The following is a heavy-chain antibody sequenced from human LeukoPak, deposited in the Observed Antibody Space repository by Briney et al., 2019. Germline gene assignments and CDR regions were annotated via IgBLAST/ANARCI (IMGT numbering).Heavy chain of an antibody. CDR2: ISAYNGNT. CDR3: ARDQGSGSPYYYYYYGMDV. D-gene: IGHD3-10*01. V-gene: IGHV1-18*01. J-gene: IGHJ6*02. Sequence: ASVKVSCKASGYTFTSYGISWVRQAPGQGLEWMGWISAYNGNTNYAQKLQGRVTMTTDTSTSTAYMELRSLRSDDTAVYYCARDQGSGSPYYYYYYGMDVWGQGTTVTVSS. CDR1: GYTFTSYG.